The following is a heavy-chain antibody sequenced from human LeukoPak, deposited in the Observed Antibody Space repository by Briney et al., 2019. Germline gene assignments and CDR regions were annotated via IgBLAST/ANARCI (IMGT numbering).Heavy chain of an antibody. D-gene: IGHD3-22*01. J-gene: IGHJ3*02. Sequence: PSETLSLTCTVSGGSISTNNYYWGWIRQPPGKGLEWIGNIFYSGSTYYSPSLKSRVTISLDTSRNQFSLKLNSVTAADTAVYFCARGPYSYDSSGAFDIWGQGTMVTVSS. V-gene: IGHV4-39*07. CDR1: GGSISTNNYY. CDR3: ARGPYSYDSSGAFDI. CDR2: IFYSGST.